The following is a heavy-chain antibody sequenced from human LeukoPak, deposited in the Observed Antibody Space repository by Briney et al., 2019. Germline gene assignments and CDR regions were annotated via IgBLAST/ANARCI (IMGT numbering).Heavy chain of an antibody. Sequence: GRSLRLSCAASGFTFDDYAMHWVRQAPGKGLEWVPGISWNSGSIGYADSVKGRFTISRDNAKNSLYLQMNSLRAEDMALYYCAKEGDCSSTSCPLGYWGQGTLVTVSS. CDR1: GFTFDDYA. V-gene: IGHV3-9*03. J-gene: IGHJ4*02. CDR2: ISWNSGSI. CDR3: AKEGDCSSTSCPLGY. D-gene: IGHD2-2*01.